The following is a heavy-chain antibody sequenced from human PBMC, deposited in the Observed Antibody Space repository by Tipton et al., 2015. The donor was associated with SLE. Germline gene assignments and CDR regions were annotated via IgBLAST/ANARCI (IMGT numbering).Heavy chain of an antibody. J-gene: IGHJ4*02. CDR1: GDSVASNSAA. D-gene: IGHD6-19*01. CDR3: ARAGAVAGYVDY. CDR2: TYYRSKWYN. Sequence: PGLVKPSQTLSLTCAISGDSVASNSAAWNWIRQSPSRGLEWWGRTYYRSKWYNDYAGSVKSRITINPDTSKNQFSLQLNSVTPEDTAVYYCARAGAVAGYVDYWGQGTLVTVSS. V-gene: IGHV6-1*01.